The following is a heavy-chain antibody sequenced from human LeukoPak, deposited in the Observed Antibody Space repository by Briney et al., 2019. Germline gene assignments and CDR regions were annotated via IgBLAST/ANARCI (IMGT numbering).Heavy chain of an antibody. CDR3: VRDRDAYSHWFDT. J-gene: IGHJ5*02. CDR2: ISYDGKKT. D-gene: IGHD2-21*01. V-gene: IGHV3-30*03. Sequence: GGSLRLSCAASGFTFSSYGMSWVRQAPGKGLEWVAGISYDGKKTYYAESVKGRLTISRDNGKNMVYLQMSSLRTEDTAVYSCVRDRDAYSHWFDTWGQGTPVTVSS. CDR1: GFTFSSYG.